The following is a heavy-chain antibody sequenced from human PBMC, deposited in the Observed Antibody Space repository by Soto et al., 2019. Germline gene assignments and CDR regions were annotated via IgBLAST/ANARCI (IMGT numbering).Heavy chain of an antibody. CDR3: AKADGEQWLLPHLDK. CDR1: GFNFKKFA. CDR2: ISCCGGST. D-gene: IGHD6-19*01. Sequence: GGSLRLSCVASGFNFKKFAMSWVRQAPGEGLEWVSGISCCGGSTSYADSVKGRFSIARDDSTNTLSLQMNNLRVEDTAQYYCAKADGEQWLLPHLDKWGQGTLVTVSS. J-gene: IGHJ4*02. V-gene: IGHV3-23*01.